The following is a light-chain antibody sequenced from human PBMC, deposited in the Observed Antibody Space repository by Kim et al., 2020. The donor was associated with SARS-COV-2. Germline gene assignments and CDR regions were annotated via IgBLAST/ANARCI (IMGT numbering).Light chain of an antibody. V-gene: IGLV3-1*01. CDR3: QAWDSSTVV. CDR2: KDR. CDR1: KLGDKY. J-gene: IGLJ2*01. Sequence: SYELTQPPSVSVSPGQTASITCTGDKLGDKYTWWYQQKPGQSPLMVIYKDRKRPSGIPERFSASNSGNTATLTISGTQAMDEAEYYCQAWDSSTVVFGGGTQLTVL.